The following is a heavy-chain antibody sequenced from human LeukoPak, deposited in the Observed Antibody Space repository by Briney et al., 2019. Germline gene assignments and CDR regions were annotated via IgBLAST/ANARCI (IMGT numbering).Heavy chain of an antibody. J-gene: IGHJ3*02. V-gene: IGHV4-34*01. D-gene: IGHD4-23*01. CDR1: GGSFSGYY. CDR3: ASTLDGGPDAFDI. Sequence: PSGTLSLTCAVYGGSFSGYYWSWIRQPPGKGLEWIGEINHSGSTNYNPSLKSRVTISVDTSKNQFSLKLSSVTAADTAVYYCASTLDGGPDAFDIWGQGTMVTVSS. CDR2: INHSGST.